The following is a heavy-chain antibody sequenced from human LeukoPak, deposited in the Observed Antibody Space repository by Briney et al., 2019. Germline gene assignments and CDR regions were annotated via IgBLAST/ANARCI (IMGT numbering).Heavy chain of an antibody. CDR3: ARDLNSYFDC. J-gene: IGHJ4*02. Sequence: GGSLRLSCAASGFTFSSYGMHWVRQAPGKGLECVAIISYDGTNENYADSVKGRFTISRDNSKNTLYLQMNSLRAEDTAVYYCARDLNSYFDCWGQGTLVTVSS. V-gene: IGHV3-30*03. D-gene: IGHD4-23*01. CDR2: ISYDGTNE. CDR1: GFTFSSYG.